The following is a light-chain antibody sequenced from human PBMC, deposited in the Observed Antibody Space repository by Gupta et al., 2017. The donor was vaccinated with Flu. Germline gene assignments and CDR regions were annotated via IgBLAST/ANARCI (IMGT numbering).Light chain of an antibody. J-gene: IGKJ4*01. CDR3: QQYYSTPQPT. CDR2: WAS. V-gene: IGKV4-1*01. Sequence: DMVMTQSPDSLAVSLGERATINCKSSQSVLYSSNNKNYLAWYQQKPGQPPKLLIYWASTRESGFPDRFSGSGSGTDFTLTISSLQAEDVAVYYCQQYYSTPQPTFGGGTKVEIK. CDR1: QSVLYSSNNKNY.